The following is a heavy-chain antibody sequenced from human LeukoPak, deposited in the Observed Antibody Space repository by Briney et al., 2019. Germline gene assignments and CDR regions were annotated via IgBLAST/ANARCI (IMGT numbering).Heavy chain of an antibody. CDR3: ARLPYYGSGSRFDP. CDR1: GGSISSYY. J-gene: IGHJ5*02. CDR2: IYYSGST. V-gene: IGHV4-59*05. Sequence: PSETLSLTCTVSGGSISSYYCSWIRQPPGKGLEWIGSIYYSGSTYYNPSLKSRVTISVDTSKNQFSLKLSSVTAADTAVYYCARLPYYGSGSRFDPWGQGTLVTVSS. D-gene: IGHD3-10*01.